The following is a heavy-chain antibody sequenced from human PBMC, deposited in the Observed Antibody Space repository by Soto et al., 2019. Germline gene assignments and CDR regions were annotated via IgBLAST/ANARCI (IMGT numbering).Heavy chain of an antibody. Sequence: SETXSLTCAVYGGPFSGYYWSWIRQPPGKGLEWIGEINHSGSTNYNPSLKSRVTISVDTSKNQFSLKLSSVTAADTAVYYCARGLVAGPTDYWGQGTLVTVSS. D-gene: IGHD6-19*01. CDR2: INHSGST. V-gene: IGHV4-34*01. J-gene: IGHJ4*02. CDR1: GGPFSGYY. CDR3: ARGLVAGPTDY.